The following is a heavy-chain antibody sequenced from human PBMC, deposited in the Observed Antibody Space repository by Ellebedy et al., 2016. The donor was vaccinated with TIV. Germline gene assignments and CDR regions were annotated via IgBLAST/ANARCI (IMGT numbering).Heavy chain of an antibody. CDR3: ASPRTHGRGRVYYYGMDV. J-gene: IGHJ6*02. CDR1: GYTFTSYY. V-gene: IGHV1-46*01. D-gene: IGHD3-16*01. Sequence: AASVKVSCKASGYTFTSYYMHWVRQAPGQGLEWMGIINPRGGSTSYAQKFQGRVTMTRDTSTTPVYMELSSLRSEDTAVYYCASPRTHGRGRVYYYGMDVWGQGTTVTVSS. CDR2: INPRGGST.